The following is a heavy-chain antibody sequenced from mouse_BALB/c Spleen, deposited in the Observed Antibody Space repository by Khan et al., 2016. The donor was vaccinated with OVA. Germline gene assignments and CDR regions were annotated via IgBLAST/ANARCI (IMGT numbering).Heavy chain of an antibody. CDR3: ARQVYPGYFDV. Sequence: VQLVESGPGSVAPSQSLSITCTISGFSLTSYGVHWVRQPAGKGLEWLVVIWSDGRTTYNSALKSRLSISKDNSKSQVFLKVNSLQPDDSAIYYCARQVYPGYFDVWGAGTTVTVSS. D-gene: IGHD2-1*01. V-gene: IGHV2-6-1*01. J-gene: IGHJ1*01. CDR2: IWSDGRT. CDR1: GFSLTSYG.